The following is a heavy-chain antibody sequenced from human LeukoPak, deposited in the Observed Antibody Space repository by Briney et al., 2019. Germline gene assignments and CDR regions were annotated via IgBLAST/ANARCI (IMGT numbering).Heavy chain of an antibody. V-gene: IGHV1-2*02. D-gene: IGHD3-9*01. Sequence: ASVTVSCKASGFTFTGAYMHWVRQAPGQGLEWMGWINPNSGETRYEQKFQGRVTMTRDTSIDTLHMELGSLTSDDTAVYYCARVLFNSGYDSWGQGTLVTVSS. J-gene: IGHJ5*01. CDR3: ARVLFNSGYDS. CDR1: GFTFTGAY. CDR2: INPNSGET.